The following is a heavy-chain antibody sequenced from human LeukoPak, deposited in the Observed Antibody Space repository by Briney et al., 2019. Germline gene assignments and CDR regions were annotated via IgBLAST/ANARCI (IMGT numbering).Heavy chain of an antibody. J-gene: IGHJ3*02. CDR2: INHSGST. Sequence: PSETLSLTCAVYGGSFSGYYWSWIRQPPGKGLEWIGEINHSGSTNYNPSLKSRVTISADTSKNQFSLKLSSVTAADTAVYYCARATKKFWRAFDIWGQGTMVTVSS. CDR1: GGSFSGYY. V-gene: IGHV4-34*01. D-gene: IGHD3-3*01. CDR3: ARATKKFWRAFDI.